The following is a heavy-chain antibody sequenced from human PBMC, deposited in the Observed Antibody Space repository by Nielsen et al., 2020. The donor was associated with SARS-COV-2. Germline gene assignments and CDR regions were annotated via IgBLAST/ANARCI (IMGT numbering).Heavy chain of an antibody. J-gene: IGHJ6*02. CDR1: GFTFSSYG. Sequence: GGSLRLSCAASGFTFSSYGLNWVPQAPGKGLEWVAVIWYDGSNKYYADSVKGRFTISRDNSKSTLYLQMNSLRAEDTAVYYCASELVPGYYGMDVWGQGTTVTVSS. CDR2: IWYDGSNK. D-gene: IGHD6-13*01. CDR3: ASELVPGYYGMDV. V-gene: IGHV3-33*01.